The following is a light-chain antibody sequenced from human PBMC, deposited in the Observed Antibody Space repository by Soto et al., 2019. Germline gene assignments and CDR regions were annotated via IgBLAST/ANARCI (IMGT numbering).Light chain of an antibody. CDR1: QDLGSY. Sequence: AIRMTQSPSSFSASTGDRVTIACRASQDLGSYLAWYQQKPGKAPKLLIYAASTLLSGVPSRFSGSGSGTDFNITISCLQSEDFATYYCQQYFSYPRTFGQGTKVEI. CDR3: QQYFSYPRT. V-gene: IGKV1-8*01. J-gene: IGKJ1*01. CDR2: AAS.